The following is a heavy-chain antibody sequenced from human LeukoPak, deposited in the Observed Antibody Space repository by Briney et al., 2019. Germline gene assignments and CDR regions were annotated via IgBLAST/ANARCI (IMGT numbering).Heavy chain of an antibody. Sequence: SETLSLTCTVSGGSFSTSSYNWGWIRQPPGKGRVWFGSIYCNGSTYYNPSLKSRVTIAVDTSKNQLALNLSSVSAADTAVYYCARDVLAVPAAIKGTQGWFDPWDQGTLVTVYS. J-gene: IGHJ5*02. CDR2: IYCNGST. D-gene: IGHD2-2*02. V-gene: IGHV4-39*06. CDR1: GGSFSTSSYN. CDR3: ARDVLAVPAAIKGTQGWFDP.